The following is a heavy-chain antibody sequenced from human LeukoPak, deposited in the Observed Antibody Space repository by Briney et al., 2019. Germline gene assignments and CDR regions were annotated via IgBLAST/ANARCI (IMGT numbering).Heavy chain of an antibody. CDR2: IYYSGST. D-gene: IGHD2-21*02. V-gene: IGHV4-31*03. J-gene: IGHJ5*02. Sequence: PSETLSLTCTVSGGSISSGGYYWSWIRQHPGKGLEWIGYIYYSGSTYYNPSLKSRVTISVDTSKNQFSLKLSSVTAADTALYCCARVVTGLARWFGPWGQGNLVSVSS. CDR3: ARVVTGLARWFGP. CDR1: GGSISSGGYY.